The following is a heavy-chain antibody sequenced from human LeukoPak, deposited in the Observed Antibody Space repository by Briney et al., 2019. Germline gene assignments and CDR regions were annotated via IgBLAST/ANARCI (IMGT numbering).Heavy chain of an antibody. CDR3: ASRITIFGVVTDY. D-gene: IGHD3-3*01. J-gene: IGHJ4*02. V-gene: IGHV1-69*13. CDR2: IIPIFGTA. Sequence: ASVKVSCKASGGTFSSYAISWVRQAPGQGLEWMGGIIPIFGTANYAQKFQGRVTITADESTSTAYMELSSLRSEDTAVYYCASRITIFGVVTDYWGQGTLVTVSS. CDR1: GGTFSSYA.